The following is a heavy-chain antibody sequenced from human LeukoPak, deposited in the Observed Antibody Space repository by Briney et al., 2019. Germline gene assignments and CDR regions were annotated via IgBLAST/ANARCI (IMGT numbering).Heavy chain of an antibody. Sequence: GASVKVSCKVSGYTFTDYYMHWVQQAPGKGLEWMGLVDPEDGETIYAEKFQGRVTITADTSTDTAYMELSSLRSEDTAVYYCARDPSGGYFDYWGQGTLVTVSS. CDR3: ARDPSGGYFDY. V-gene: IGHV1-69-2*01. D-gene: IGHD1-14*01. CDR2: VDPEDGET. CDR1: GYTFTDYY. J-gene: IGHJ4*02.